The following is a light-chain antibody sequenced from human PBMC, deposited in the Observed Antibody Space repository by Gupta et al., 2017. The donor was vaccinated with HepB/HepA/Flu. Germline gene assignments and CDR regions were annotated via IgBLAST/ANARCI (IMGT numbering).Light chain of an antibody. CDR3: SSYRSSSTPVGV. Sequence: QSALTQPASVSGSPGQSITISCTGTSSDVGGYNYVSWYQQHPGKAPKFMIYDVSNRPSGVSNRFSGSKSGNTASPTISGLQAEDEADYYCSSYRSSSTPVGVFGTGTKVTVL. CDR2: DVS. J-gene: IGLJ1*01. CDR1: SSDVGGYNY. V-gene: IGLV2-14*01.